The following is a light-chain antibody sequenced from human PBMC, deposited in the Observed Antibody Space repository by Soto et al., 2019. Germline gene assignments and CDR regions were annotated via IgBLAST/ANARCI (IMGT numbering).Light chain of an antibody. Sequence: QSVLTQPASESGSPGQSITISCTGTSSDVGGYNYFSWYQQHPGEAPKLMIYEVSNRPSGVSNRFSGSRSGNTASLTISGLQAEDEAYYYCSSYTSSSTYVFGTGTKVTVL. J-gene: IGLJ1*01. CDR3: SSYTSSSTYV. V-gene: IGLV2-14*01. CDR1: SSDVGGYNY. CDR2: EVS.